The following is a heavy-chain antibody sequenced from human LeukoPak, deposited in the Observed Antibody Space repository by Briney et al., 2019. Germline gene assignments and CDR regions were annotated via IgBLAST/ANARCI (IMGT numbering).Heavy chain of an antibody. D-gene: IGHD2-21*02. CDR2: ISGRGNHI. V-gene: IGHV3-11*01. CDR1: GFMFSDYY. Sequence: GGSLKLSCAASGFMFSDYYITWIRQTPGKGLEWISYISGRGNHIYYSDSVKGRFTLSRDNAKNSVSLQMNSLRAEDAAVYYCARGSLTSLRHFDNWGQGTLVNVSA. CDR3: ARGSLTSLRHFDN. J-gene: IGHJ4*02.